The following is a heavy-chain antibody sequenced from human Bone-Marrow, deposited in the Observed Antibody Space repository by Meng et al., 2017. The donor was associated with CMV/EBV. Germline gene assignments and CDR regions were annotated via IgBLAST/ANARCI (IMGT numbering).Heavy chain of an antibody. Sequence: GGSLRLSCAASGFTFSSYAMHWVRQAPGKGLEWVAVISYDGSNKYYADSVKGRFTISRDNSKNTLYLQMNSLRAEDTAVYYCARGLDRGTPYYFDYWGQGNLVTVSS. CDR2: ISYDGSNK. CDR1: GFTFSSYA. J-gene: IGHJ4*02. V-gene: IGHV3-30*04. CDR3: ARGLDRGTPYYFDY. D-gene: IGHD3-10*01.